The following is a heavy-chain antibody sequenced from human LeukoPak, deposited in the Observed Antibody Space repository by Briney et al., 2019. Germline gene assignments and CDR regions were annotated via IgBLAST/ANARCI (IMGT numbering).Heavy chain of an antibody. CDR3: ARLLLWFGDPRYFDL. CDR1: GFTFSSYS. D-gene: IGHD3-10*01. V-gene: IGHV3-7*01. Sequence: GGSLRLSCAASGFTFSSYSMSWVRQAPGKGLEWVANIEEDGGKKYYVDSVKGRFTISRDNAKKSLYLQMNSLRAEDTAVYYCARLLLWFGDPRYFDLWGRGTLVTVSS. J-gene: IGHJ2*01. CDR2: IEEDGGKK.